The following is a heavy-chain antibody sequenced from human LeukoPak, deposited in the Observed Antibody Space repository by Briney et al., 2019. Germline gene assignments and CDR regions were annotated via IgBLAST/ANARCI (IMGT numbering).Heavy chain of an antibody. D-gene: IGHD2-2*01. J-gene: IGHJ4*02. CDR1: GDSISSSSYY. CDR2: IYYSGTT. V-gene: IGHV4-39*01. Sequence: SETLFLTCTVSGDSISSSSYYWGWIRQPPGKGLEWIGSIYYSGTTYYNPSLESRVTISVDTSKNQFSLKLSSVTAADAAVFYCARWAYSSTYYYFDYWGQETLVTVSS. CDR3: ARWAYSSTYYYFDY.